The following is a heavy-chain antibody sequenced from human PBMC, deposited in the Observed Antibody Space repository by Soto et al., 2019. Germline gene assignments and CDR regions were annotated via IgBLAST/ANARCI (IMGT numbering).Heavy chain of an antibody. CDR3: ATLPPRVVASLLPIPT. CDR1: GGSISSSNW. D-gene: IGHD1-26*01. Sequence: VQLRQSGPGLVKPSGTLSLTCAVSGGSISSSNWWTWVRQAPGKGLGGIGEIYNIGTTYYNPSLKGRVTLPVHKSNNQFSLQLHSVTAADTAVYYCATLPPRVVASLLPIPTWGQGTLVTVSS. J-gene: IGHJ5*02. CDR2: IYNIGTT. V-gene: IGHV4-4*02.